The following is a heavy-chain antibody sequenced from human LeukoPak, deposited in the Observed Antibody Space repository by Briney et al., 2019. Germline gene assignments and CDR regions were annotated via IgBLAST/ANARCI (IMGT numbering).Heavy chain of an antibody. J-gene: IGHJ4*02. V-gene: IGHV3-30-3*01. CDR3: ARDTSPQGSVGATIFDY. CDR2: ISYDGSNK. Sequence: LLGGSLRLSCAASGFTFSSYAMHWVRQAPGKGLEWVAVISYDGSNKYYADSVKGRFTISRDNSKNTLYLQMNSLRAEDTAVYYCARDTSPQGSVGATIFDYWGQGTLVTVSS. D-gene: IGHD1-26*01. CDR1: GFTFSSYA.